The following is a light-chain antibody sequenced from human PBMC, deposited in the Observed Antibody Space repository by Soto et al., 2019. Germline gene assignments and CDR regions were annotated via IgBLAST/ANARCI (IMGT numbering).Light chain of an antibody. Sequence: DIQMTQSPPSLSASVGDRVTITCKASQDISNYLSWCQQKPGKAPKLLIYHASNWETGVPSRFSGSGSGTYFTFTISSLQPEDTATYYCQQYDTLPYTFGQGTKLEI. CDR3: QQYDTLPYT. CDR1: QDISNY. CDR2: HAS. J-gene: IGKJ2*01. V-gene: IGKV1-33*01.